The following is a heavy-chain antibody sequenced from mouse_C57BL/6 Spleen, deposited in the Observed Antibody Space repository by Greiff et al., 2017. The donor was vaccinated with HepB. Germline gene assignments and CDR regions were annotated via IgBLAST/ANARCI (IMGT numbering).Heavy chain of an antibody. Sequence: QVQLQQSGAELARPGASVKMSCKASGYTFTSYTMHWVKQRPGQGLEWIGYINPSSGYTKYNQKFKDKATLTADKSSSTAYMQLSSLTSEDSAVYYCARGEFITTVVANFDYWGQGTTLTVSS. J-gene: IGHJ2*01. D-gene: IGHD1-1*01. V-gene: IGHV1-4*01. CDR1: GYTFTSYT. CDR3: ARGEFITTVVANFDY. CDR2: INPSSGYT.